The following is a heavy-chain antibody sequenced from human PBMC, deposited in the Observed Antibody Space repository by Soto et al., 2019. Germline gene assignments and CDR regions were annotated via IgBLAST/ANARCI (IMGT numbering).Heavy chain of an antibody. CDR3: TQVYGSGSWGWYFHS. CDR1: GFSLTTTGVG. CDR2: VFWDGGE. J-gene: IGHJ4*02. D-gene: IGHD1-26*01. Sequence: QITLRESGPSLVKPTETLTLTCTFSGFSLTTTGVGVGWIRQPPGKALEWLAVVFWDGGERYSPCLKSRVTITKDTFKDQVVLTMTNMDPADTATYYCTQVYGSGSWGWYFHSWGQGTLVTVSS. V-gene: IGHV2-5*02.